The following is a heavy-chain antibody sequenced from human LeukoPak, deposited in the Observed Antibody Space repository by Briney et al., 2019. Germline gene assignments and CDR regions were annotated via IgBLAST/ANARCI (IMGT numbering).Heavy chain of an antibody. J-gene: IGHJ4*02. CDR2: IYYSGST. D-gene: IGHD5-18*01. V-gene: IGHV4-39*01. CDR3: ARRKDTATDY. CDR1: GGSISSSSYY. Sequence: AETLSLTCTVSGGSISSSSYYWGWIRQPPGKGLEWIGSIYYSGSTYYNPSLKSRVTISVDTSKNQFSLKLSSVTAADTAVYYCARRKDTATDYWGQGTLVTVSS.